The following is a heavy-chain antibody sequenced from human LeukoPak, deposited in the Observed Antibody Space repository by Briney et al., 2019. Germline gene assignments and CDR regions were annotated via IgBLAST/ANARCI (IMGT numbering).Heavy chain of an antibody. Sequence: AGGSLRLSCAASGFTFSSYAMSWVRQAPGKGLEWVSAISGSGGSTYYADSVKGRFTISRDNSKNTLYLQMNSLRAEDTAVYYCAKLPSSGWYYFDYWGQGTLVTVSS. CDR1: GFTFSSYA. J-gene: IGHJ4*02. D-gene: IGHD6-19*01. CDR3: AKLPSSGWYYFDY. CDR2: ISGSGGST. V-gene: IGHV3-23*01.